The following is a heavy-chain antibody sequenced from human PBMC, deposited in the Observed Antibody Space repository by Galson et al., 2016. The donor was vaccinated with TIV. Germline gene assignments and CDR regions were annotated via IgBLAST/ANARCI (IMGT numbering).Heavy chain of an antibody. CDR2: VYYTGST. Sequence: QVQLQESGPGLVKPSETLSLTCTVSGGSISDYYWSWIRQPPGKGLDWIGYVYYTGSTDYNPSLKSRVTISVDTSKNQFSLRLSSVTAADTAMYYCARVHLGYFDYWGQGILVTVSS. V-gene: IGHV4-59*01. D-gene: IGHD3-16*01. J-gene: IGHJ4*02. CDR1: GGSISDYY. CDR3: ARVHLGYFDY.